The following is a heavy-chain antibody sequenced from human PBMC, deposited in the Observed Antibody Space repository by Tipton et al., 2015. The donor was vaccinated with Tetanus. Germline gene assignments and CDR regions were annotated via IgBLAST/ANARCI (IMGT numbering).Heavy chain of an antibody. J-gene: IGHJ2*01. CDR3: SRYGGDSLWYFNL. CDR1: GGSFSGYY. Sequence: TLSLTCAVYGGSFSGYYWTWVRQPPGKGLEWIGEISDSGSTNYSPSLKSRVTISMDTSENQFSRKLTSVTAADTAVYYCSRYGGDSLWYFNLWGRGTLVTVSS. CDR2: ISDSGST. V-gene: IGHV4-34*01. D-gene: IGHD4-23*01.